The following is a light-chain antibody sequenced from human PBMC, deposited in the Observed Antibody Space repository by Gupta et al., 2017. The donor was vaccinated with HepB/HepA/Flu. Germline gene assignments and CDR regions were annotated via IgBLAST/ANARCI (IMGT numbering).Light chain of an antibody. J-gene: IGLJ1*01. CDR1: SNDVGNYNY. Sequence: QSALTQPPSASGSPGQSVTISCSGTSNDVGNYNYVSWYQQHPGKAPKLMIYEVSKRPSGVPDRFSGSKSGNTASLTVSGLQAEDEADYYCSSYAGRDDPNYVFGTGTKVTVL. V-gene: IGLV2-8*01. CDR3: SSYAGRDDPNYV. CDR2: EVS.